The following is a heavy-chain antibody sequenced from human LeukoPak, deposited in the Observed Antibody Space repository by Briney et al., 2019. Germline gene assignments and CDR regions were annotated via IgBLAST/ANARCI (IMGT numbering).Heavy chain of an antibody. J-gene: IGHJ6*03. CDR3: AKGRGWEASYYYYYTDV. V-gene: IGHV3-48*03. CDR1: GFPFSSYE. CDR2: ISASGRTM. Sequence: PGGSLRLSCAASGFPFSSYEMNWVRQAPGKGLEWVSYISASGRTMYYTDSVKGRFTISRDNSKNTLYLQMNSLRAEDTAVYYCAKGRGWEASYYYYYTDVWGKGTTVTISS. D-gene: IGHD1-26*01.